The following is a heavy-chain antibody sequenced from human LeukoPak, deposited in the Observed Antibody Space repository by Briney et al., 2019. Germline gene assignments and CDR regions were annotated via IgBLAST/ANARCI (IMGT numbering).Heavy chain of an antibody. J-gene: IGHJ4*02. CDR2: INPNSGDT. Sequence: ASVKVSCKASGYTFTGYYMHWVRQAPGQGLEWMGWINPNSGDTNYAQKFQGRVTMTRDTSITTAYMELSSLRSDDTAVYYCARFSDYGAYWGQGTLVTVSS. D-gene: IGHD4-17*01. V-gene: IGHV1-2*02. CDR1: GYTFTGYY. CDR3: ARFSDYGAY.